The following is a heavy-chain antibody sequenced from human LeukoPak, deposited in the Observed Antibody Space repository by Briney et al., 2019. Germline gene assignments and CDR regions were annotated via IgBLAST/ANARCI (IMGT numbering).Heavy chain of an antibody. V-gene: IGHV4-31*03. Sequence: TSETLSLTCTVSGASFNSDDQYWNWIRQSPGKGLEWIGSIHPSGVLYNNPFLESRVTMSRDTSKNQFSLNLNSVTAADTAVYFCSRGLDSRKLGYWGQGILVTVSS. D-gene: IGHD3-22*01. CDR3: SRGLDSRKLGY. CDR1: GASFNSDDQY. CDR2: IHPSGVL. J-gene: IGHJ4*02.